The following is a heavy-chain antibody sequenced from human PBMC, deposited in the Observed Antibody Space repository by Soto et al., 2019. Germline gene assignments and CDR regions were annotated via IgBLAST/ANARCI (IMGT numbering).Heavy chain of an antibody. CDR1: GFTFSGYA. D-gene: IGHD2-15*01. V-gene: IGHV3-23*01. J-gene: IGHJ4*02. Sequence: PGGSLRLSCAAAGFTFSGYAMGSFLQAPGKGLEWVSAISGSGGSTYYADSVKGRFTISSDNSKNTLYLQMNSLRAEDTAVYYCAKGSRYWVFDGSQLDYWGQGTLVTVSS. CDR3: AKGSRYWVFDGSQLDY. CDR2: ISGSGGST.